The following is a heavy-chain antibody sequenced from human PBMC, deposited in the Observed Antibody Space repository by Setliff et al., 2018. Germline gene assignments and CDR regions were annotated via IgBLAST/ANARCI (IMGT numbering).Heavy chain of an antibody. CDR2: IYRDGNT. D-gene: IGHD5-18*01. Sequence: PSETLSLTCAVSGYSINSGYYWGWIRQSPGKGLEWIGSIYRDGNTYYNPSLRSRVTISVDTSKNQFSLNLSSVTAADTAVYYCARDGYGDDWNTLVDVYYYYMDVWGKETTVTVSS. CDR3: ARDGYGDDWNTLVDVYYYYMDV. J-gene: IGHJ6*03. CDR1: GYSINSGYY. V-gene: IGHV4-38-2*02.